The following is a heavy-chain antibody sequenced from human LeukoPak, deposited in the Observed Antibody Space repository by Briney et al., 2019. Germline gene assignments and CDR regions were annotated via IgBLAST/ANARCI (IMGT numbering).Heavy chain of an antibody. D-gene: IGHD3-22*01. CDR2: ISAYNGNK. CDR3: ASGSGYPLSPYFAY. V-gene: IGHV1-18*01. Sequence: GASVKVSCKASGYTFTSYGISWVRQAPGQGLEWMGWISAYNGNKNYAQKLQGRVTMTTDTSTSTAYMELRSLRSDDTAVYYCASGSGYPLSPYFAYWGQGTLVTVYS. J-gene: IGHJ4*02. CDR1: GYTFTSYG.